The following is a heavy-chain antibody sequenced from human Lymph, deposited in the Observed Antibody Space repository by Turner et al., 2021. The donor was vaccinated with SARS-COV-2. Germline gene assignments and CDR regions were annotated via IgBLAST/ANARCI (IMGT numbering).Heavy chain of an antibody. CDR2: INHSGST. Sequence: QVQLQQWGAGLLKPSETLSLTCAVYGGSFSGYYWSWIRQPPGKGLEWIGEINHSGSTNYNPSLKSRVTILVDTSKKQFSLKLSSVTAADTAVYYCARVWVRWWYFDLWGRGTLVTVSS. D-gene: IGHD7-27*01. CDR1: GGSFSGYY. CDR3: ARVWVRWWYFDL. J-gene: IGHJ2*01. V-gene: IGHV4-34*01.